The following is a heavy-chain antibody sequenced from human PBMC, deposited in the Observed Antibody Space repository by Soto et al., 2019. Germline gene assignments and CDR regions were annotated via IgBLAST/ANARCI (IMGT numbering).Heavy chain of an antibody. V-gene: IGHV4-59*08. CDR2: IYNSGS. J-gene: IGHJ6*02. CDR1: GASISGHI. Sequence: QVQLQESGPGLVKPSETLSLTCTVSGASISGHIWSWIRQPPGKGLEWIAYIYNSGSSYNPSLKSRVTISVDTSKNQLSLKRSSVIAADSAVYYCAINADVWGQGTTVTVSS. CDR3: AINADV.